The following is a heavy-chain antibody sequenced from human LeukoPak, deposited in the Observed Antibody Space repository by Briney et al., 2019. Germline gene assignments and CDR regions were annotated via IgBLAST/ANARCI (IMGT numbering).Heavy chain of an antibody. CDR3: TRTEYCGGGRCYSDYYDS. CDR2: RRNKANGYTT. J-gene: IGHJ4*02. CDR1: GFTFSDHY. D-gene: IGHD2-15*01. V-gene: IGHV3-72*01. Sequence: PGGSLRLSCAASGFTFSDHYMDWVRQAPGKGLEWVGRRRNKANGYTTEYAASVKGRFIVSRDDSKSSLYLQMNSLETEDTAVYFCTRTEYCGGGRCYSDYYDSWGQGTLVTVSS.